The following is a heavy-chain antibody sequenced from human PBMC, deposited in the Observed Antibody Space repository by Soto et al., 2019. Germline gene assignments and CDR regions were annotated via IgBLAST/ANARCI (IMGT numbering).Heavy chain of an antibody. CDR2: IYYSGST. Sequence: SETLSLTCAVSGGSISSGGYYWSWIRQHPGKGLEWIGYIYYSGSTYYNPSLKSRVTISVDTSKNQFSLKLSSVTAADTAVYYCARSTPYYYYDSSGSENSQFDPWGQGTLVTVSS. CDR3: ARSTPYYYYDSSGSENSQFDP. CDR1: GGSISSGGYY. D-gene: IGHD3-22*01. J-gene: IGHJ5*02. V-gene: IGHV4-31*11.